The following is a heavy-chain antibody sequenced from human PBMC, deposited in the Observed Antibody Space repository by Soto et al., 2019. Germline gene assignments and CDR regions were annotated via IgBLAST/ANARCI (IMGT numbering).Heavy chain of an antibody. CDR2: INPSGGST. J-gene: IGHJ4*02. CDR3: ASDEMATIADFDY. V-gene: IGHV1-46*01. CDR1: GYTFTSYY. Sequence: QVQLVQSGAEVKKPGASVKVSCKASGYTFTSYYMHWVRQAPGQGLEWMGIINPSGGSTSYAQKFQGRGTMTRDTSTSTVYMELSSLRSEDTAVYYCASDEMATIADFDYWGQGTLVTVSS. D-gene: IGHD5-12*01.